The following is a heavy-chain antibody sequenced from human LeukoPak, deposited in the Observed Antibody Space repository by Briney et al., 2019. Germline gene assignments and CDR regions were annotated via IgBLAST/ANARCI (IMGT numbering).Heavy chain of an antibody. CDR1: GYTFTGCY. V-gene: IGHV1-2*02. CDR3: ARDKNGDHYYFDY. J-gene: IGHJ4*02. D-gene: IGHD4-17*01. Sequence: ASVKVCCKASGYTFTGCYIHWVRQAPGQGLGWMGWINPDSGGTNYAQKFQGRVTMTRDTSISTDYMELSRLRSDDTAVYYCARDKNGDHYYFDYWGQGSLVTVSS. CDR2: INPDSGGT.